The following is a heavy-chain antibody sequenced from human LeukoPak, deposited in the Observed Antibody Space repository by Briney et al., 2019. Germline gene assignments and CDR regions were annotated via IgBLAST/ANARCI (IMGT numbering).Heavy chain of an antibody. CDR2: IYYSGST. J-gene: IGHJ6*02. CDR1: GGSISSGDYY. CDR3: ARDQLRDYYYYGMDV. Sequence: PSQTLSLTCTVSGGSISSGDYYWSWIRQPPGKGLEWIGYIYYSGSTYYNPSLKSRVTISVDTSRNQFSLKLSSVTAADTVVYYCARDQLRDYYYYGMDVWGQGTTVTVSS. D-gene: IGHD6-6*01. V-gene: IGHV4-30-4*01.